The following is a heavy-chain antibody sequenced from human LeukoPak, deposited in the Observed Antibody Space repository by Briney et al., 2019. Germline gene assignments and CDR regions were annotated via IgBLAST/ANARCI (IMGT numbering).Heavy chain of an antibody. J-gene: IGHJ5*02. CDR3: ARDRGRRGWFDP. Sequence: SETLSLTCTVSGGSIISYYWSWIRQPPGKGLEWIGYIYYSGSTNYNPSLKSRVTISVDTSKNQFSLKLSSVTAADTAVYYCARDRGRRGWFDPWGQGTLVTVSS. D-gene: IGHD3-10*01. CDR1: GGSIISYY. V-gene: IGHV4-59*01. CDR2: IYYSGST.